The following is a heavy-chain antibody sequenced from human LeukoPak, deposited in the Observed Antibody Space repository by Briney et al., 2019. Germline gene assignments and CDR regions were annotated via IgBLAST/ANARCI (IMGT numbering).Heavy chain of an antibody. CDR2: ISYTGTYI. D-gene: IGHD4-23*01. V-gene: IGHV3-21*04. CDR3: AKEGRSVRWPDAFDI. Sequence: PGGSLRLSCAASAFSLNAYNMNWVRQAPGKGLEWVSSISYTGTYIYYADSVKGRFTISRDNSKNTLFLQMNSLRAEDTAVYYCAKEGRSVRWPDAFDIWGQGTMVTVSS. J-gene: IGHJ3*02. CDR1: AFSLNAYN.